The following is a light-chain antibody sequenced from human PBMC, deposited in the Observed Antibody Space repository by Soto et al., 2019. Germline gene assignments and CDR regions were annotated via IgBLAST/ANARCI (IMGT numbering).Light chain of an antibody. J-gene: IGLJ2*01. V-gene: IGLV2-23*01. CDR2: EGS. CDR1: SSDVGSYNL. Sequence: QSELTQPASVSGSPGQSITISCTGTSSDVGSYNLVSWYQQHPGKAPKLMIYEGSKRPSGVSNRFSGSKSGNTASLTISGLQAEDEADYYCCSYAGSSTPHVVFGGGTKVTVL. CDR3: CSYAGSSTPHVV.